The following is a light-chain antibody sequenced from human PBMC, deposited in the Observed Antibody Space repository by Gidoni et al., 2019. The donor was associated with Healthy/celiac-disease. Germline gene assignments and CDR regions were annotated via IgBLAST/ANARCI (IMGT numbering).Light chain of an antibody. V-gene: IGLV1-51*01. CDR2: DNN. CDR3: GTWDSSLSAYV. CDR1: IGNNY. Sequence: QSVLTPPPSVSAAPGQKVTISNIGNNYVSWYQQLPGTAPKLLIYDNNKRPSGIPDRFSGSKSGTSATLGITGLQTGDEADYYCGTWDSSLSAYVFGTGTKVTVL. J-gene: IGLJ1*01.